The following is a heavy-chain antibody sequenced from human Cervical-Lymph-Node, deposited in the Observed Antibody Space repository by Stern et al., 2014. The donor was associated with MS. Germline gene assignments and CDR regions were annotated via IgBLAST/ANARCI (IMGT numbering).Heavy chain of an antibody. Sequence: QVQLVQSGAEVKKPGSSVKVSCKASGGTFSRYTLNWVRQAPGQGLEWMGRIIPMLGMTNYAQNFQGRITITADKSTSTAYMELSGLRSEDTAVYYCARDDDYDVLNGLPSDAFDIWGQGTLVTVSS. J-gene: IGHJ3*02. D-gene: IGHD3-9*01. CDR1: GGTFSRYT. CDR2: IIPMLGMT. CDR3: ARDDDYDVLNGLPSDAFDI. V-gene: IGHV1-69*09.